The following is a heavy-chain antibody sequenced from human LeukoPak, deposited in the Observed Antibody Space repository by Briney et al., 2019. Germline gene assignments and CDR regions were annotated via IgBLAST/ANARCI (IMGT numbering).Heavy chain of an antibody. CDR2: IIPIFGTA. J-gene: IGHJ5*02. CDR3: ARGRKGSITIFGVVTFPPNWFDP. CDR1: GGTFSSYA. V-gene: IGHV1-69*13. Sequence: GASVKVSCKASGGTFSSYAISWVRQAPGQGLEWMGGIIPIFGTANYAQKFQGRVTITADESTSTAYMELSSLRSEDTAVYYCARGRKGSITIFGVVTFPPNWFDPWGQGTLVTVSS. D-gene: IGHD3-3*01.